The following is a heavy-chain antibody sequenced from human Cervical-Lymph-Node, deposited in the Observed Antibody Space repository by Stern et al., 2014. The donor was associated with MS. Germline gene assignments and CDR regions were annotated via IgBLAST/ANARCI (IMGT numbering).Heavy chain of an antibody. D-gene: IGHD6-13*01. J-gene: IGHJ5*02. Sequence: VQLVESGAEVTKPGSSVKVSCKASGGTFSKFPSSWVRQAQGQGLEWMGGIFPVFGTPTYAQEFRGRVTIPAYVSTSTVYMELSSLRSDDTAVYYCALSSETSDRWYSLGYDLWGQGTLVTVSS. V-gene: IGHV1-69*01. CDR1: GGTFSKFP. CDR3: ALSSETSDRWYSLGYDL. CDR2: IFPVFGTP.